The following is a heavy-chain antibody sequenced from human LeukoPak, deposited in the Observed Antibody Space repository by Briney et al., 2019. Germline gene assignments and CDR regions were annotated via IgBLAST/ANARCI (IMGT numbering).Heavy chain of an antibody. CDR3: ARTRAAAGRGWFDP. CDR2: IHTSGST. D-gene: IGHD6-13*01. CDR1: GDSISTSSYY. J-gene: IGHJ5*02. V-gene: IGHV4-61*02. Sequence: SETLSLTCIVSGDSISTSSYYWGWIRQPAGKGLEWIGRIHTSGSTNYNPSLKSRVTMSGDTSKNQFSLKLSSVTAADTAVYYCARTRAAAGRGWFDPWGQGTLVTVSS.